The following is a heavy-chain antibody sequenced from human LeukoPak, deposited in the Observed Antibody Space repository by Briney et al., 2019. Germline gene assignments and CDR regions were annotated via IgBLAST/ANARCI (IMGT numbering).Heavy chain of an antibody. D-gene: IGHD4-17*01. J-gene: IGHJ4*02. CDR3: ARGDGVYIY. CDR2: LYYGGTT. V-gene: IGHV3-53*01. CDR1: GFTVSSNY. Sequence: GGSLRLSCVASGFTVSSNYMTWVRQAPGKGLEWVSVLYYGGTTYYADSVKGRLTISRDNTKNTVFLQMNSLRADDTAVYYCARGDGVYIYWGQGTLVTVSS.